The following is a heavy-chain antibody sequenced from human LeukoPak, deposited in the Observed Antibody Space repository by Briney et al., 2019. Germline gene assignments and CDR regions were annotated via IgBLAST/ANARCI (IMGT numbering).Heavy chain of an antibody. V-gene: IGHV4-59*01. CDR3: ARGHSNCSPTSCYFPSDY. CDR2: IYNSGRT. D-gene: IGHD2-2*01. Sequence: SETLSLTCTVSGDSTSSYYWSWIRQPPGKGLEWIGYIYNSGRTNYNPSLKSRVTISVDTSKNQFSLRLRSVTAADTAVYYCARGHSNCSPTSCYFPSDYWGQGTLVTVSS. J-gene: IGHJ4*02. CDR1: GDSTSSYY.